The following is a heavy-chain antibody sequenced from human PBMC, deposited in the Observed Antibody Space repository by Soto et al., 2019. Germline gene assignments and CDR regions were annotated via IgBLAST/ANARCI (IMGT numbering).Heavy chain of an antibody. D-gene: IGHD3-3*02. CDR1: GGTFRTSA. J-gene: IGHJ6*01. V-gene: IGHV1-69*12. CDR3: ARDKDRQQLGGNYYYIMDV. CDR2: IMPVFPTP. Sequence: QVQLVQSGAEVKKPGSSVKVSCKTSGGTFRTSAISWVRQAPGQGLEWMGGIMPVFPTPDYAQNFQGRVTITADESTGTAYMELSSLRSEDTAVYYCARDKDRQQLGGNYYYIMDVWGQGTTVTVSS.